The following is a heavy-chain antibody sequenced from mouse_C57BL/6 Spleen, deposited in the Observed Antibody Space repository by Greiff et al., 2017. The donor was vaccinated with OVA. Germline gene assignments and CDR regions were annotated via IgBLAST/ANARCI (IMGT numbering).Heavy chain of an antibody. CDR3: TKKETAQATFAY. D-gene: IGHD3-2*02. Sequence: VKLQQSGAELVRPGASVTLSCKASGYTFTDYEMHWVKQTPVHGLEWIGAIDPETGGTAYNQKFKGKAILTADKSSSTAYMELRSLTSEDSAVYYCTKKETAQATFAYWGQGTLVTVSA. CDR2: IDPETGGT. CDR1: GYTFTDYE. V-gene: IGHV1-15*01. J-gene: IGHJ3*01.